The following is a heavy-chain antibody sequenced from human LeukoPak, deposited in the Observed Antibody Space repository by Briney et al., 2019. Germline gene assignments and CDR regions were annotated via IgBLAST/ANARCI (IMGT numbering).Heavy chain of an antibody. CDR1: GFTFSSHA. D-gene: IGHD5-18*01. J-gene: IGHJ4*02. Sequence: GGSLRLSCEASGFTFSSHAMSWVRQGPGKGLEWVSVIYSGGSTYYADSVKGRFTISRDNSKNTLYLQMNSLRAEDTAVYYCAKMARIQLWSFFDYWGQGTLVTVSS. CDR2: IYSGGST. CDR3: AKMARIQLWSFFDY. V-gene: IGHV3-23*03.